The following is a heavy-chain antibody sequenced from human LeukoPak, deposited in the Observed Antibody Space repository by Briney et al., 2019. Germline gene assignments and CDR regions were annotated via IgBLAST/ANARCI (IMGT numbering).Heavy chain of an antibody. CDR2: IHDSGST. CDR3: ARLDAAAGRYLQFFY. CDR1: GGSIRNYY. J-gene: IGHJ4*02. Sequence: SETLSLTCTVSGGSIRNYYWSWIRQSPEKGLEWIAYIHDSGSTNYNSSLKSRVTISVDTSKNQFSLKLSSVTAADTAVYYCARLDAAAGRYLQFFYWGQGTLVTVSS. V-gene: IGHV4-59*08. D-gene: IGHD5-24*01.